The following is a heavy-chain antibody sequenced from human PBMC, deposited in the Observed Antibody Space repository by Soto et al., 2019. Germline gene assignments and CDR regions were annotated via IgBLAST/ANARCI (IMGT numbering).Heavy chain of an antibody. Sequence: SETLSLTCTVSGGSMSGYYWNWIRQPPGKGLEWIGYIYYSGSTNYNPSLKSRVTISVDTSKNQFSLKLSSVTAADTAVYYCARAGDYDFWSGYSNDAFDIWGQGTMVTVSS. D-gene: IGHD3-3*01. CDR1: GGSMSGYY. J-gene: IGHJ3*02. CDR2: IYYSGST. V-gene: IGHV4-59*01. CDR3: ARAGDYDFWSGYSNDAFDI.